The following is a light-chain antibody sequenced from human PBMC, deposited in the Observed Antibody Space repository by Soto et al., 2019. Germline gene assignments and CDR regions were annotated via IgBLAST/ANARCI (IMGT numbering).Light chain of an antibody. V-gene: IGLV1-44*01. CDR3: AALDDSLNGYV. Sequence: QSVLTQPPSTSGTPGQRVTISCSGSSSNIGSESVNWYQQLPGTAPKLLIYSYNQRPSGVPDRFSGSKSGTSASLAISGLQSEDEADYSCAALDDSLNGYVFGLGTQLTVL. J-gene: IGLJ1*01. CDR2: SYN. CDR1: SSNIGSES.